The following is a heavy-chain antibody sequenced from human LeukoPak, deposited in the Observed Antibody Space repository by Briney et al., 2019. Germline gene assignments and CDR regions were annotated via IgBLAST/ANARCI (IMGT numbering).Heavy chain of an antibody. CDR2: INHSGST. CDR3: ARGTPYYDYVWGSYRAYYFDY. V-gene: IGHV4-34*01. J-gene: IGHJ4*02. CDR1: GGSFSGYY. Sequence: PSETLSLTCAVYGGSFSGYYWSWIRQPPGKGLEWIGEINHSGSTNYNPSLKSRVTISVDTPKNQFSLKLSSVTAADTAVYYCARGTPYYDYVWGSYRAYYFDYWGQGTLVTVSS. D-gene: IGHD3-16*02.